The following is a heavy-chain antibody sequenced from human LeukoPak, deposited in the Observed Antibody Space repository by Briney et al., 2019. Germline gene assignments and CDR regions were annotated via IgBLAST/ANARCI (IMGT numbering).Heavy chain of an antibody. D-gene: IGHD6-19*01. CDR1: GFTFSSSL. CDR3: AKGGWYPDY. J-gene: IGHJ4*02. CDR2: IKQDGSEK. V-gene: IGHV3-7*01. Sequence: GGSLRLSCAASGFTFSSSLMSWVRQAPGKGLEWVAYIKQDGSEKYYVESVEGRFTISRDNVKNSLYLQMNSLRGEDTAVYYCAKGGWYPDYWGQGTLVTVSS.